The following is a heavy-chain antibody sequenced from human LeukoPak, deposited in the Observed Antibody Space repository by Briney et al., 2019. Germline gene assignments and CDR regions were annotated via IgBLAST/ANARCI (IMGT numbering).Heavy chain of an antibody. CDR2: ISGSGGST. CDR1: GFTFSSYA. V-gene: IGHV3-23*01. J-gene: IGHJ4*02. Sequence: GGSLRLSCAASGFTFSSYAMSWVRQAPGKGLEWVSAISGSGGSTYYADSVKGRFTVSRDNSKNTLYLQMNSLRAEDTAVYYCARGADSSSWYGPPFDYWGQGTLVTVSS. CDR3: ARGADSSSWYGPPFDY. D-gene: IGHD6-13*01.